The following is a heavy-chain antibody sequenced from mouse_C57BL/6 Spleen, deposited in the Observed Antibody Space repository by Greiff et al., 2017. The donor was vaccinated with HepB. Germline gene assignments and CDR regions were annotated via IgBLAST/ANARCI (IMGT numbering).Heavy chain of an antibody. D-gene: IGHD3-2*02. CDR3: ARSKGAAQASAWFAY. CDR2: IDPSDSYT. Sequence: VQLQQPGAELVMPGASVKLSCKASGYTFTSYWMHWVKQRPGQGLEWIGEIDPSDSYTNYNQKFKGKSTLTVDKSSSTAYMQLSSLTSEDSAVYYCARSKGAAQASAWFAYWGQGTLVTVSA. CDR1: GYTFTSYW. J-gene: IGHJ3*01. V-gene: IGHV1-69*01.